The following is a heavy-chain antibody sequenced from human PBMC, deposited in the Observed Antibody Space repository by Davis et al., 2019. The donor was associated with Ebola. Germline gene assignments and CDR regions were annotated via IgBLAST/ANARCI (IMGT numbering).Heavy chain of an antibody. J-gene: IGHJ4*02. CDR2: IIVASGTT. V-gene: IGHV1-58*01. Sequence: SVKVSCKTSGFRFSNSAVQWVRQAPGERLEWIGWIIVASGTTKYAQSLQGRLTITTDTSTGTAYMELSSLTTEDTGFYYCAAEDYNFGSCCSFDYWGQGTLVTVSS. CDR3: AAEDYNFGSCCSFDY. CDR1: GFRFSNSA. D-gene: IGHD5-24*01.